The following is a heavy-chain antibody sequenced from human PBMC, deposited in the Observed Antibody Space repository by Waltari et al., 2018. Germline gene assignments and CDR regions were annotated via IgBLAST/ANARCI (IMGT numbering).Heavy chain of an antibody. Sequence: VQLVESGGGLVQPGGSLRLSCAASGFTFSSYSMNWVRQAPGKGLEWVSYISSSSSTIYYADSVKGRFTISRDNAKNSLYLQMNSLRAEDTAVYYCARLGTGSEYYFDYWGQGTLVTVSS. D-gene: IGHD3-9*01. CDR2: ISSSSSTI. J-gene: IGHJ4*02. CDR3: ARLGTGSEYYFDY. V-gene: IGHV3-48*04. CDR1: GFTFSSYS.